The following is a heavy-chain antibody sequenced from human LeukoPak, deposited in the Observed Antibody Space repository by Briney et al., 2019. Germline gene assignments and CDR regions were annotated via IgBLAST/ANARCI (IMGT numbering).Heavy chain of an antibody. J-gene: IGHJ4*02. D-gene: IGHD3-3*01. CDR2: ITSSGATI. V-gene: IGHV3-48*03. Sequence: GGSLRLSCAASGFTFSDCEMNWVRQAPGKGLEWVAHITSSGATIYYADSVRGRFTISRDNAKNSLYLQMVSLRAEDTALYYGAILDPGMAFASWGQGAPVTV. CDR1: GFTFSDCE. CDR3: AILDPGMAFAS.